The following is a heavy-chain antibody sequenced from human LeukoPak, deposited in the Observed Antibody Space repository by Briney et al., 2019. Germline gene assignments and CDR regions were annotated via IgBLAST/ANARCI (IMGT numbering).Heavy chain of an antibody. CDR1: GYTFTGYY. CDR3: ARDYYDSSGPHWFDP. Sequence: ASVKVSCKASGYTFTGYYMHWVRQAPGQGLEWMGWINPNSGGTNYAQKFQGRVTMTRDTSISTAYMELSRLRSDDTAVYYCARDYYDSSGPHWFDPWGQGTLVTVSS. CDR2: INPNSGGT. D-gene: IGHD3-22*01. V-gene: IGHV1-2*02. J-gene: IGHJ5*02.